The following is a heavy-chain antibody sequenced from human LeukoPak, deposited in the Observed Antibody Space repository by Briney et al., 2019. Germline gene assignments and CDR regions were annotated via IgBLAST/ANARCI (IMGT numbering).Heavy chain of an antibody. CDR2: IYTSGST. J-gene: IGHJ5*02. Sequence: SETLSLTCTVSGGSISSGSYYWNWIRQPAGKGLEWIGRIYTSGSTNYNPSLKSRVTISVDTSKNQFSLKLSSVTAADTAVYYCARDRSRSPVRGVINWFDPWGQGTLVTVSS. D-gene: IGHD3-10*01. V-gene: IGHV4-61*02. CDR1: GGSISSGSYY. CDR3: ARDRSRSPVRGVINWFDP.